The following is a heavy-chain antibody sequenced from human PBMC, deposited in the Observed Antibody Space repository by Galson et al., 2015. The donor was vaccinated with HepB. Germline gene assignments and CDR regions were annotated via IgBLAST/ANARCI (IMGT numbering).Heavy chain of an antibody. CDR2: ITGSDGRT. CDR1: GFTFSHYA. J-gene: IGHJ5*02. D-gene: IGHD1-26*01. Sequence: SLIISCAASGFTFSHYAMTWVRQAPGKGLEWVSCITGSDGRTYYTDSVRGRFTISRDNSKNTLYLQINNARADDTAVYYCARMGAFADYDFDPWGQGIKVSVSS. V-gene: IGHV3-23*01. CDR3: ARMGAFADYDFDP.